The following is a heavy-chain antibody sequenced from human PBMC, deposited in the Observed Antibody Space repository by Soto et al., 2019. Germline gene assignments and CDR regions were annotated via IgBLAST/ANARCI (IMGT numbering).Heavy chain of an antibody. CDR1: GFTFSSYA. CDR2: ISGGGGSK. J-gene: IGHJ4*02. V-gene: IGHV3-23*01. CDR3: AKDRLGGNFDY. Sequence: GGSLRLSCAASGFTFSSYAMSFVRQAPGKGLEWVAVISGGGGSKYYADSVKGRFTISRDNSKNTLYLQMNSLRVEDTAVYYCAKDRLGGNFDYWGQGTHVTVSS.